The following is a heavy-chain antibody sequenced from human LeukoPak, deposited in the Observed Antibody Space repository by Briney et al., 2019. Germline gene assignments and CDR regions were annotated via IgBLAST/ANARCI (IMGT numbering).Heavy chain of an antibody. CDR1: GYTLSGDY. CDR3: AREELRAFDY. D-gene: IGHD1-7*01. CDR2: INPNSGGT. J-gene: IGHJ4*02. V-gene: IGHV1-2*02. Sequence: ASVNVSCKASGYTLSGDYMHWVRQAPGQGLEWMGWINPNSGGTNYAQKFQGRVIMTTDTSISTAYMELSRLRSDDTGEYYCAREELRAFDYWGQGSLVTVSS.